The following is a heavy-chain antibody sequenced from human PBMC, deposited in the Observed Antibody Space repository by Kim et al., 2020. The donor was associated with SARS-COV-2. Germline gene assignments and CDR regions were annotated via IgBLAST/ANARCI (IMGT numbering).Heavy chain of an antibody. CDR3: ARDGDYGSGSYYPTPVDY. D-gene: IGHD3-10*01. V-gene: IGHV1-3*01. J-gene: IGHJ4*02. Sequence: QGRVTITRDTSASTAYMELSSLRSEDTAVYYCARDGDYGSGSYYPTPVDYWGQGTLVTVSS.